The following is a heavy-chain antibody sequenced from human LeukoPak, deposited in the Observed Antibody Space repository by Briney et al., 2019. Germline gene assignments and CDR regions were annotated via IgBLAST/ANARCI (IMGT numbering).Heavy chain of an antibody. Sequence: GESLKISCQASGYSFSNYWIGWVRQMPGEGLEWMGIIYPGDSNTRYSPSFRGQVTISADESISTAYLQWNSLKASDTAMYYCARDSGGSTLYNFDYWGQGTLVTVSS. D-gene: IGHD2-15*01. CDR1: GYSFSNYW. CDR3: ARDSGGSTLYNFDY. CDR2: IYPGDSNT. J-gene: IGHJ4*02. V-gene: IGHV5-51*01.